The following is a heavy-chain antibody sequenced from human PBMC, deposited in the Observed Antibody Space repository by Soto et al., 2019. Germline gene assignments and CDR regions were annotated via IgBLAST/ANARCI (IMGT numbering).Heavy chain of an antibody. Sequence: EVQLLESGGGLVQSGGSLRLSCAASGFTFSSFAMNWVRQAPGKGLEWVSTICVSGDTTTYADSVKGRFTISRDNSMDTLYLQMNSLRAEDTALYFCAKDGVGWVTTVSYFDSWGQGTRVTVSS. CDR3: AKDGVGWVTTVSYFDS. D-gene: IGHD4-4*01. V-gene: IGHV3-23*01. CDR2: ICVSGDTT. CDR1: GFTFSSFA. J-gene: IGHJ4*02.